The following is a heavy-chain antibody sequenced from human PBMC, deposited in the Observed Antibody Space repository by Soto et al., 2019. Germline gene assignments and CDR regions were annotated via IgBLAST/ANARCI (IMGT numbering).Heavy chain of an antibody. CDR2: ITGSGDKT. D-gene: IGHD2-2*01. CDR3: ARDCSSSSCSVWRY. CDR1: GFSLKNYA. V-gene: IGHV3-23*01. Sequence: EVQLLESGGNLVQPGGSLRLSCAASGFSLKNYAMTWVRQAPGKGLEWVSGITGSGDKTYYEDSVKGRFIISRDNSENTLYLQMNSLRAEDTALYYCARDCSSSSCSVWRYWGQGTQVTVSS. J-gene: IGHJ4*02.